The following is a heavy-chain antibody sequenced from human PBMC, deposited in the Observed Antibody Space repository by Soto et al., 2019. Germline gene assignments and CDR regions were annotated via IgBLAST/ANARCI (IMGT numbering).Heavy chain of an antibody. CDR3: ARDLLAARRNYYYYMDV. CDR2: IIPILGIA. J-gene: IGHJ6*03. CDR1: GGTFSSYT. Sequence: SVKVSCKASGGTFSSYTISWVRQAPGQGLEWMGRIIPILGIANYAQKFQGRVTITADKSTSTAYMELSSLRSEDTAVYYCARDLLAARRNYYYYMDVWGKGTTVTVSS. V-gene: IGHV1-69*04. D-gene: IGHD6-13*01.